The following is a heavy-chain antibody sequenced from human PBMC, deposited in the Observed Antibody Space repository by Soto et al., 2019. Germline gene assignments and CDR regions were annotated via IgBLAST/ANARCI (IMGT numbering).Heavy chain of an antibody. J-gene: IGHJ6*02. CDR3: AKDLTYASSGYYYYYYGMDV. V-gene: IGHV3-30*18. D-gene: IGHD3-22*01. CDR2: ISYDGSNK. CDR1: GFTFSSYG. Sequence: QVQLVESGGGVVQPGRSLRLSCAASGFTFSSYGMHWVRQAPGKGLEWVAVISYDGSNKYYADSVKGRFTISRDNSKNTLYLQMNSLRAEDTAVYYCAKDLTYASSGYYYYYYGMDVWGQGTTVTVSS.